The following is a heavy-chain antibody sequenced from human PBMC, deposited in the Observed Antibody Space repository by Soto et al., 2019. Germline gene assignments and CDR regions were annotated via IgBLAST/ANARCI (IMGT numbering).Heavy chain of an antibody. CDR2: INHSGST. J-gene: IGHJ6*01. CDR1: GGSFSGYS. CDR3: ARDRAVAEKFCDHYDLKDV. D-gene: IGHD6-19*01. Sequence: PSETLSLTCAVYGGSFSGYSWCWIRQPPGKGLEWIGEINHSGSTNYNPSLKSRVTISVDTSKNQFSLKLSSVTAADTAVYYCARDRAVAEKFCDHYDLKDV. V-gene: IGHV4-34*01.